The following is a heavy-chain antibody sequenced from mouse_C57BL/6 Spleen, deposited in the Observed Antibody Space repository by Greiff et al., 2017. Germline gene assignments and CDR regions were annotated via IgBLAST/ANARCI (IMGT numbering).Heavy chain of an antibody. D-gene: IGHD3-2*02. J-gene: IGHJ2*01. Sequence: QVQLQQSGAELVRPGSSVKLSCKASGYTFTSYWMDWVKQRPGQGLEWIGNIYPSDSETHYNQKFKDKATLTVDKSSSTAYMQLSSLTSEDSAVYYCARADSSGYHYWGQGTTLTVSS. CDR2: IYPSDSET. V-gene: IGHV1-61*01. CDR3: ARADSSGYHY. CDR1: GYTFTSYW.